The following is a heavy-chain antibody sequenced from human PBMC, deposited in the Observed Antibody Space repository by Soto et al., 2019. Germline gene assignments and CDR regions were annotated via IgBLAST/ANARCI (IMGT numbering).Heavy chain of an antibody. CDR3: ARDQVLTGYYFYNWFDP. Sequence: ASVKISCKASGYTFTGYYMHWVRQAPGQGLEWMGWINPNSGGTNYAQKFQGRVTMTRDTSISTAYMELSRLRSDDTAVYYCARDQVLTGYYFYNWFDPWGEGTLVTVSP. CDR1: GYTFTGYY. CDR2: INPNSGGT. V-gene: IGHV1-2*02. D-gene: IGHD3-9*01. J-gene: IGHJ5*02.